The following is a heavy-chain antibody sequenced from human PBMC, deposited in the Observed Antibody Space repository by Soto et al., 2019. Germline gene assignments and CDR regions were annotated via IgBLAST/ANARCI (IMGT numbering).Heavy chain of an antibody. CDR3: ASLGPCCDY. CDR1: GYSFTSYW. D-gene: IGHD3-10*02. CDR2: IDPSDSYT. V-gene: IGHV5-10-1*01. Sequence: LGDALTISFTGYGYSFTSYWISWVRQMPGKCLEWMGRIDPSDSYTNYSPSFQGHVTISADKSISTAYLQWSSLKASDTAMYYCASLGPCCDYWGQGTLVTVSS. J-gene: IGHJ4*02.